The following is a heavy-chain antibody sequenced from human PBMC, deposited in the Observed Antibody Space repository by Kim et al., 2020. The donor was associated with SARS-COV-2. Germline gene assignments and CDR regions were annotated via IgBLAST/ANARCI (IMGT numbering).Heavy chain of an antibody. J-gene: IGHJ3*02. Sequence: SETLSLTCTVSGGSISSYYWSRIRQPAGKGLEWIGRIYTSGSTNYNPSLKSRVTMSVDTSKNQFSLKLSSVTAADTAVYYCARVVGYCGGDCYSLAAFDIWGQGTMVTVSS. V-gene: IGHV4-4*07. CDR2: IYTSGST. CDR3: ARVVGYCGGDCYSLAAFDI. CDR1: GGSISSYY. D-gene: IGHD2-21*01.